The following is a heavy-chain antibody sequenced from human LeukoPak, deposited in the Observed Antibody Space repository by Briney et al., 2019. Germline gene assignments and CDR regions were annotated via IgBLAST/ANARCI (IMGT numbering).Heavy chain of an antibody. CDR1: VHPLSIYA. Sequence: PGGSLRLSCGASVHPLSIYAVNWVRHAPGRGLECVSSMSGGAGGTHYADTVKGLFTLSREDSQNTLSLNKNSLRAGDTAVYFCARDGEPRYWGSGYYYGMDVWGQGTTVTVSS. CDR3: ARDGEPRYWGSGYYYGMDV. CDR2: MSGGAGGT. V-gene: IGHV3-23*01. D-gene: IGHD7-27*01. J-gene: IGHJ6*02.